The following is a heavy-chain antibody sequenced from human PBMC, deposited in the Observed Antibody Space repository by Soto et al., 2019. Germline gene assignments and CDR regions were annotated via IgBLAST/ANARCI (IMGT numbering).Heavy chain of an antibody. Sequence: SETLFLTCTVSGGSISSGGYSWTWIRQSPGKGLEWIGYTYQSGSAYYNPSLKSRVTISVDRSKNQFSLNLTSVTAADTAVYYCARDYYGMDVWGQGTTVTVSS. V-gene: IGHV4-30-2*06. J-gene: IGHJ6*02. CDR2: TYQSGSA. CDR1: GGSISSGGYS. CDR3: ARDYYGMDV.